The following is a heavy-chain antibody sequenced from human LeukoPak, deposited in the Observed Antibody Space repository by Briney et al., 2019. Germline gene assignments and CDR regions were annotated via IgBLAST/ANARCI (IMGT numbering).Heavy chain of an antibody. V-gene: IGHV1-24*01. Sequence: ASVKVSCKVSGYTLTELSMHWVRQAPGKGLEWMGGFDPEDGETIYAQKFQGRVTMTEDTSTDTAYMELSSLRSEDTAVYYCVTGARYQTQNWFDPWGQGTLVTVSS. D-gene: IGHD2-2*01. CDR2: FDPEDGET. CDR3: VTGARYQTQNWFDP. J-gene: IGHJ5*02. CDR1: GYTLTELS.